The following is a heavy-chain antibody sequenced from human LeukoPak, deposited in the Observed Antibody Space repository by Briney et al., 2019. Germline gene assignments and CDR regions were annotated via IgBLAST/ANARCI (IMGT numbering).Heavy chain of an antibody. V-gene: IGHV4-59*11. CDR2: ISYIGST. J-gene: IGHJ4*02. CDR1: DDSFSSHY. CDR3: ARYIVGGGFAMYYFDY. D-gene: IGHD3-16*01. Sequence: SETLSLTCAVSDDSFSSHYWTWIRQPPGKGLEWIGYISYIGSTNYNPSLKSRVTISIDTSKNQFSLKLSSVTAADTAVYYCARYIVGGGFAMYYFDYWGQGTLVTVSS.